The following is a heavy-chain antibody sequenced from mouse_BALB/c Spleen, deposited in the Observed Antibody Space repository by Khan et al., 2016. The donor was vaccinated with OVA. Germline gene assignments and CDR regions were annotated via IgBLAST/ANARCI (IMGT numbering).Heavy chain of an antibody. CDR2: IDYSGNT. V-gene: IGHV3-2*02. CDR1: GYSITSEYA. Sequence: VQLKESGPGLVKPSLSLSLTCTVTGYSITSEYAWNWIRQFPGNKLEWMGYIDYSGNTRFNPSLKSRTSITRDTVKNQFFLQLNSVTAEDTATYYCARKDYYDYDPFPYWGQGTLVTVSA. D-gene: IGHD2-4*01. J-gene: IGHJ3*01. CDR3: ARKDYYDYDPFPY.